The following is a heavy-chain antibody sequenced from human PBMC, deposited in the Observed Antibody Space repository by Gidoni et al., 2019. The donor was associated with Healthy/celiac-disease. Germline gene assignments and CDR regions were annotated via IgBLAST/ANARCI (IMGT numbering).Heavy chain of an antibody. Sequence: EVQRVESGGGLVKPGGSLRLSCAAAGFTFGTYSMTWVRQAPGKGLEWVSSISSSSSYIYYADSVHGRFTISRDNAKNSLYLQMTSLRAEDTAVYYCARDRSSGVAEASDYWGQGTLVTVSS. J-gene: IGHJ4*02. CDR2: ISSSSSYI. CDR3: ARDRSSGVAEASDY. V-gene: IGHV3-21*01. D-gene: IGHD2-15*01. CDR1: GFTFGTYS.